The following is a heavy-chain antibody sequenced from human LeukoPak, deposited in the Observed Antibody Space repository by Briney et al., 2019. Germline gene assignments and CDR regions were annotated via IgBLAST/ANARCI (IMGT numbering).Heavy chain of an antibody. J-gene: IGHJ6*03. CDR3: AKGGGYEAQYYYYYLDV. Sequence: GGSLRLSCAASGFTFGSYGMYWVRQAPGKWLEWVAFIRYDGSNKYYADSVKGRFTVSRDNSKNTLYLQMKSLRAEDTAVYYCAKGGGYEAQYYYYYLDVWGKGATVTISS. CDR1: GFTFGSYG. CDR2: IRYDGSNK. D-gene: IGHD5-12*01. V-gene: IGHV3-30*02.